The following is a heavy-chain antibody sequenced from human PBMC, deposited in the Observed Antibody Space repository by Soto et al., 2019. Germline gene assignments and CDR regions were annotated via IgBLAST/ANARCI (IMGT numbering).Heavy chain of an antibody. J-gene: IGHJ4*02. Sequence: QIHSGEGAGVKVGTYPGRWVRSAPGKGLEWVSAISGSDGSTYYADSVKGRFTISRDNSKNTLYLQMNSLRAEDTALYFCAKSYSSNWYDYFDYWGQGILVPCSS. D-gene: IGHD6-13*01. V-gene: IGHV3-23*01. CDR2: ISGSDGST. CDR1: GVKVGTYP. CDR3: AKSYSSNWYDYFDY.